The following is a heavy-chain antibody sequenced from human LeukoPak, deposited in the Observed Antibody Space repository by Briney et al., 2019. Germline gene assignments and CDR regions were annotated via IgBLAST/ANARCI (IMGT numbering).Heavy chain of an antibody. V-gene: IGHV4-59*01. CDR1: GGSISSYY. D-gene: IGHD4-17*01. Sequence: PSETLSLTCTVSGGSISSYYWSWIRQPPGRGLEWIGYIYYSGSTNYNPSLKSRVTISVDRSKNQFSLKLSSVTAADTAMYYCARARRSGDLAFDYWGQGTLVTVSS. CDR2: IYYSGST. J-gene: IGHJ4*02. CDR3: ARARRSGDLAFDY.